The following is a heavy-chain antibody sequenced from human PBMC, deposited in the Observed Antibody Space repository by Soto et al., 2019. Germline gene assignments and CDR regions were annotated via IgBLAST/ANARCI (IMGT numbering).Heavy chain of an antibody. Sequence: QVQLVESGGGVVQPGRSLRLSCAASGFTFSSNGMHWVRQAPGKGLEWVAVISYDGSSAYYADSVKGRFTISRDNSKNTLYLQMNSLRAEDTAVYYCAKDQGITIFGVVEYYFDNWGQGTLVIVSS. V-gene: IGHV3-30*18. CDR3: AKDQGITIFGVVEYYFDN. D-gene: IGHD3-3*01. CDR2: ISYDGSSA. CDR1: GFTFSSNG. J-gene: IGHJ4*02.